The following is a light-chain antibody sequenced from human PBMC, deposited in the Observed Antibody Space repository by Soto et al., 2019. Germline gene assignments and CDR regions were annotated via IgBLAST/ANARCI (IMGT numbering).Light chain of an antibody. J-gene: IGKJ4*01. CDR1: QRISNS. CDR3: QQSYSAPLT. CDR2: TTS. Sequence: DIQMTQSPSSLSASVGDRVTVTCRASQRISNSLNWYQQKPGQAPKHLIYTTSILHSGVPSRFSGSGSGTDFTLTISSXQPEDFATYFCQQSYSAPLTFGGGTKVDIK. V-gene: IGKV1-39*01.